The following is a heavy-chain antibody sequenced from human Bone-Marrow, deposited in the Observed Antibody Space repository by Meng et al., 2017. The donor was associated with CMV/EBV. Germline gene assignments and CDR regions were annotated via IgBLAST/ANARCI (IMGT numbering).Heavy chain of an antibody. CDR1: GGSFSGYY. CDR2: INHSGST. Sequence: GSLRLSCAVYGGSFSGYYWSWIRQPPGKGLEWIGEINHSGSTNYNPSLKSRVTISVDTPQNQFSLNLTSVTAADTAVYYCARGVDAAKVGNYWGQGTRVTVSS. J-gene: IGHJ4*02. CDR3: ARGVDAAKVGNY. D-gene: IGHD5-18*01. V-gene: IGHV4-34*01.